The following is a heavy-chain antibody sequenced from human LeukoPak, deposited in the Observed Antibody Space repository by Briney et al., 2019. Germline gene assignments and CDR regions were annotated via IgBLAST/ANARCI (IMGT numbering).Heavy chain of an antibody. CDR2: ISDSGGST. CDR3: AKINIYGDYFFDF. V-gene: IGHV3-23*01. D-gene: IGHD5-18*01. Sequence: PGGSLRLSCAASGFILRTYAMSWVRQAPGKGPEWVSSISDSGGSTDYADSVKGRFTISRDNSKNTLYLQMNSLRGEDTAIYYCAKINIYGDYFFDFWGQGTLVTVSS. CDR1: GFILRTYA. J-gene: IGHJ4*02.